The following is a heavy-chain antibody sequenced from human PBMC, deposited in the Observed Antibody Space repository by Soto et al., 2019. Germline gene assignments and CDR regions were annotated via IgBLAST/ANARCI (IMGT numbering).Heavy chain of an antibody. CDR3: ASANSSSWS. CDR1: EVNFSNFD. J-gene: IGHJ5*02. V-gene: IGHV3-13*01. CDR2: IGTAGDT. Sequence: WVSIRLPWAAAEVNFSNFDMRWVRKAKEKSLEWVSAIGTAGDTYYPGSVKGRFTISRENAKNSLYLQMNSLRAGDTAVYYCASANSSSWSWGQGTLVTVSS. D-gene: IGHD6-13*01.